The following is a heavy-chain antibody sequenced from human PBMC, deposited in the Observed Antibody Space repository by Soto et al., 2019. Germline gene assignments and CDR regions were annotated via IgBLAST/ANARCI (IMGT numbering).Heavy chain of an antibody. CDR3: ARGLTYYDILTGYYYYYGMDV. V-gene: IGHV4-34*01. J-gene: IGHJ6*02. CDR2: INHSGST. CDR1: GGSFSGYY. D-gene: IGHD3-9*01. Sequence: SETLSLTCAVYGGSFSGYYWSWIRQPPGRGLEWIGEINHSGSTNYNPSLKSRVTISVDTSKNQFSLKLSPVTAADTAVDYCARGLTYYDILTGYYYYYGMDVWGQGTTVTVSS.